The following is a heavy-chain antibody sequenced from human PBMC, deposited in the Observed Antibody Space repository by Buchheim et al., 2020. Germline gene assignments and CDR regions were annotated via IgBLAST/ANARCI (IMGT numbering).Heavy chain of an antibody. J-gene: IGHJ5*02. D-gene: IGHD1-20*01. V-gene: IGHV4-34*01. Sequence: QVQLQQWGAGLLKPSETLSLTCAVYGGSFSGYYWSWIRQPPGKGLEWIGEINHSGSTNYNPSLKSRVTISVDTSKNQFSLNLSSVTAADTAVYYCARAFNWNVWGWFDPWGQGTL. CDR2: INHSGST. CDR3: ARAFNWNVWGWFDP. CDR1: GGSFSGYY.